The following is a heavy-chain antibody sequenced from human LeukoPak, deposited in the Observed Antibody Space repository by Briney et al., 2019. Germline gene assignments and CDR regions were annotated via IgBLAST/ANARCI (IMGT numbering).Heavy chain of an antibody. Sequence: VASVKVSCKASGYTFTSYGISWVRQAPGQGLEWMGLISAYNGNTNYAQKLQGRVTMTTDTSTSTAYMELRSLRSDDTAVYYCARDLSDIVVVPAAIRIGYWGQGTLVTVSS. CDR3: ARDLSDIVVVPAAIRIGY. D-gene: IGHD2-2*01. CDR2: ISAYNGNT. CDR1: GYTFTSYG. J-gene: IGHJ4*02. V-gene: IGHV1-18*01.